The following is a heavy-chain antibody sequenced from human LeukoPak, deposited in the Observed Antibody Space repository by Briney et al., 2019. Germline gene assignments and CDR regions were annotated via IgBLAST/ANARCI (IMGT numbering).Heavy chain of an antibody. CDR3: ARLSDY. J-gene: IGHJ4*02. CDR1: GGAITNDNYY. V-gene: IGHV4-39*01. CDR2: INYSGTT. Sequence: SETLSLTCTVSGGAITNDNYYWGWLRQPPGKGLEWLVSINYSGTTYYNPSLNGRVSISVDTSRTQFSLRLTSVTAADTAVYYCARLSDYWSQGSLVTVSS.